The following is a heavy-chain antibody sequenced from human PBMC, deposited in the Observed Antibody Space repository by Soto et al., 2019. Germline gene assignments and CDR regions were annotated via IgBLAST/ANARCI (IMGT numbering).Heavy chain of an antibody. J-gene: IGHJ4*02. CDR1: GFNVSGNG. D-gene: IGHD2-2*01. CDR3: VSAPPAPALFRFDY. V-gene: IGHV3-30*03. Sequence: QVQLAESGGGVVQPGRSLRLSCAASGFNVSGNGMFWVRQAPGEGLEWVAIISYDGSHKYYGDSVKGRFTISRDSSRNTLFLQMNSLRPEDTAVYYCVSAPPAPALFRFDYWGQGTLVTVSS. CDR2: ISYDGSHK.